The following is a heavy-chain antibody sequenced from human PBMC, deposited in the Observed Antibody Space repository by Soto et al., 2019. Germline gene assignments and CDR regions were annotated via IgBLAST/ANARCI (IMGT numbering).Heavy chain of an antibody. CDR2: LYWDDDK. CDR3: EHGTEKFDP. CDR1: GFSLSSSGVG. Sequence: QITLKESGPTVVKPTQTLTLTCTFSGFSLSSSGVGVGWIRQPPGKALEWLALLYWDDDKRYSPSLKSRLTXIKDTAKKQVVLTMTNMDPVDTATYYCEHGTEKFDPWGQGTLVTVSS. V-gene: IGHV2-5*02. J-gene: IGHJ5*02.